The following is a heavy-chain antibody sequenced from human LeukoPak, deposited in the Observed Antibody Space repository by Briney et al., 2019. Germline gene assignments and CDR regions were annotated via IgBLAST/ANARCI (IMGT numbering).Heavy chain of an antibody. CDR1: GYTFTGYY. V-gene: IGHV1-2*06. CDR3: ARVSYGNDATPFDY. J-gene: IGHJ4*02. CDR2: INPNSDYT. D-gene: IGHD3-16*01. Sequence: ASVKVSCKASGYTFTGYYMHWVRQAPGQGLEWMGRINPNSDYTDYAQNFQGRVTMTRDTSISTAYMEVRRLRSDDTAVYYCARVSYGNDATPFDYWGQGTLVTVSS.